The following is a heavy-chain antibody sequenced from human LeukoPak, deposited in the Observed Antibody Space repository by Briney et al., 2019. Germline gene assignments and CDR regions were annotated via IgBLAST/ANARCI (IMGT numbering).Heavy chain of an antibody. Sequence: GGSLRLSCAASGFTFSSYSMSWVRQAPGKGLEWVSSISSSSRYIYYADSVKGRFTISRDNAKNSLYLQMNSLRAEDTAVYYCARIGPSPTSWSIDYWGQGTLVTVSS. V-gene: IGHV3-21*01. D-gene: IGHD2-2*01. CDR3: ARIGPSPTSWSIDY. CDR2: ISSSSRYI. CDR1: GFTFSSYS. J-gene: IGHJ4*02.